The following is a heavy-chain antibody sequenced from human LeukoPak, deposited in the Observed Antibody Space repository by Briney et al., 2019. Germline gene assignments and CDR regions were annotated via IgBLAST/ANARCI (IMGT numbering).Heavy chain of an antibody. CDR3: ARIQRLGVSGSYYGIDY. D-gene: IGHD1-26*01. CDR2: IYYSGST. Sequence: PWETLSLTCTVSGGSISRSSYYWGWIRQPPGKRLAWVGSIYYSGSTYYNPSLKSRVTISVDTSKNQFSLKLSSVTAADTAVYYCARIQRLGVSGSYYGIDYCGQGTLVTVSS. V-gene: IGHV4-39*01. CDR1: GGSISRSSYY. J-gene: IGHJ4*02.